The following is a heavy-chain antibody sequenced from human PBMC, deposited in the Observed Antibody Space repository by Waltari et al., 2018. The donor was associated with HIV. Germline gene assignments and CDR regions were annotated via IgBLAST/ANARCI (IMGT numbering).Heavy chain of an antibody. V-gene: IGHV3-48*01. J-gene: IGHJ4*02. CDR3: ARDINGGWGY. CDR1: GVPFSNYT. Sequence: EVQLVESGGGLVQPGGSLRLSCAGSGVPFSNYTMTWVRQDPGKGLEWVSYISRSSSSIFYADSVKGRFTISRDNAKNSLYLQMNSLRVEDTAVYYCARDINGGWGYWGQGTLVTVAS. CDR2: ISRSSSSI. D-gene: IGHD7-27*01.